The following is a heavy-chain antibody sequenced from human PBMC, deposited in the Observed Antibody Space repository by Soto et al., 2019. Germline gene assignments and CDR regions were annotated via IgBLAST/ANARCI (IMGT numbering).Heavy chain of an antibody. D-gene: IGHD3-10*01. V-gene: IGHV4-34*01. J-gene: IGHJ6*02. CDR2: INHSGST. CDR3: ARGRITMVRGVTPWYYYYGMDV. Sequence: PSETLSLTXAVYGGSFSGYYWSWIRQPPGKGLEWIGEINHSGSTNYNPSLKSRVTISVDTSKNQFSLKLSSVTAADTAVYYCARGRITMVRGVTPWYYYYGMDVWGQGTTVTVSS. CDR1: GGSFSGYY.